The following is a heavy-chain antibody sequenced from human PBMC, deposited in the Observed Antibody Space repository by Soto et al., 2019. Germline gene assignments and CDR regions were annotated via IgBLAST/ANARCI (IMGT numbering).Heavy chain of an antibody. CDR2: ISSSSSTI. D-gene: IGHD3-9*01. CDR3: ARIPAGYDILTCYYVTAYYFDY. V-gene: IGHV3-48*02. J-gene: IGHJ4*02. CDR1: GFTFSSYS. Sequence: EVQLVESGGGLVQPGGSLRLSCAASGFTFSSYSMNWVRQAPGKGLEWVSYISSSSSTIYYADSVKSRFTNSRDNEKNSLYLPMNSLGEEETAVYYCARIPAGYDILTCYYVTAYYFDYWGQGTLVTVSS.